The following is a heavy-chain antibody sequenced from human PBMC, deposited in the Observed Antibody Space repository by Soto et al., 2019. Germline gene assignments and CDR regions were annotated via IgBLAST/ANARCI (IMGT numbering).Heavy chain of an antibody. CDR2: ISARGDST. Sequence: EVQLVESGGGLVQPGGSLRLACAASGFSFSSHAVTWVRQAPGKGLEWVSSISARGDSTYYADSVKGRFTISRDNSENTLYLRVNSLRAEDTAVYYCAKAFEELRHHWFDPWGQGTLVTVSS. CDR3: AKAFEELRHHWFDP. CDR1: GFSFSSHA. D-gene: IGHD1-7*01. V-gene: IGHV3-23*04. J-gene: IGHJ5*02.